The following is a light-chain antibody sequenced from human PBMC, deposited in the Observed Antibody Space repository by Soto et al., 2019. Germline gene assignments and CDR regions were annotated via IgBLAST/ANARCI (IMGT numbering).Light chain of an antibody. CDR1: SSDVGGYNY. CDR3: SSYTSSSTYV. Sequence: QSVLTQPASVSGSPGQSITISCTGTSSDVGGYNYVSWYQQHSGKAPKLMIYEVSYRPSGVSNRFSGSKSGNTASLTISGLQAEDEADYYCSSYTSSSTYVFGTRKKVTVL. V-gene: IGLV2-14*01. CDR2: EVS. J-gene: IGLJ1*01.